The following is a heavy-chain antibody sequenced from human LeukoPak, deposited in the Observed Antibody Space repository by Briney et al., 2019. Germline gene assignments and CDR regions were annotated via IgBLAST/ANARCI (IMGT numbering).Heavy chain of an antibody. J-gene: IGHJ4*02. CDR3: AKFSDY. CDR1: GFTFSSYA. V-gene: IGHV3-23*01. CDR2: ISGSGGST. Sequence: PGGSLRLSGAASGFTFSSYARSCVRQAPGKGLEWGAAISGSGGSTYYADSVKGRFTISRDNSKNTLYLQMNSLRAEDTAVSYCAKFSDYWGQGTLVTVSS.